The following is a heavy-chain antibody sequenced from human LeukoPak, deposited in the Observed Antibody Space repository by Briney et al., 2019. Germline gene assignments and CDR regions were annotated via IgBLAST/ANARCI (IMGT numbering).Heavy chain of an antibody. D-gene: IGHD3-22*01. CDR2: IRYDGSNK. CDR3: AKYAAAGAYDRHSEIDS. V-gene: IGHV3-30*02. Sequence: PGGSLRLSRAASGFTFSSYGMHWVRQAPGKGLEWVAFIRYDGSNKYYADSVKGRFTISRDNSKNTLFLEMNSLRPEDTAVYYCAKYAAAGAYDRHSEIDSWGQGTLVTVSS. J-gene: IGHJ4*02. CDR1: GFTFSSYG.